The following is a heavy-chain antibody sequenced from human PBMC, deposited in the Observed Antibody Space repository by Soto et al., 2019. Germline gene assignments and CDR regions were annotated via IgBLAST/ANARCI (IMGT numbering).Heavy chain of an antibody. CDR3: ARGGSQRTFDY. CDR2: IYYSGTT. V-gene: IGHV4-39*07. J-gene: IGHJ4*02. D-gene: IGHD1-26*01. CDR1: GGSISSSSYY. Sequence: PSETLSLTCTVSGGSISSSSYYWAWIRQPPGKGLEWIGSIYYSGTTYYNPSLKSRVTISVDRSKNQFSLKLSSVTTADTAVYYCARGGSQRTFDYWGQGILVTVSS.